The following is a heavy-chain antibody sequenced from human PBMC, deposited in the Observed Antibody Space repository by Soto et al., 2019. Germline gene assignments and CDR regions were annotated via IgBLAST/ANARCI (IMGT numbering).Heavy chain of an antibody. CDR2: IIPILGIA. J-gene: IGHJ6*03. CDR3: ASFMEDCSSTSCYSYYYMDV. CDR1: GGTFSSYT. V-gene: IGHV1-69*02. Sequence: ASVKVSCKASGGTFSSYTISWVRQAPGQGLEWMGRIIPILGIANYAQKFQGRVTITPDKSTSTAYMELSSLRSEDTAVYYCASFMEDCSSTSCYSYYYMDVWGKGTTVTVSS. D-gene: IGHD2-2*01.